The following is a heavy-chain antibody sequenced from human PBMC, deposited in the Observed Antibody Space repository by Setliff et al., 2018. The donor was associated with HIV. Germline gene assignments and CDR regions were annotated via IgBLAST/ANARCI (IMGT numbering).Heavy chain of an antibody. D-gene: IGHD2-21*01. CDR2: IYYSGST. Sequence: SETLSLTCTVSGDSISSSSYYWGWIRQPPGQGLEWIGSIYYSGSTFYNPSLNSRVTISIDTSKNQFSLKLSFVTAADTAVYNCARGAGDRGDAFDVWGQGTMVTVSS. V-gene: IGHV4-39*07. J-gene: IGHJ3*01. CDR3: ARGAGDRGDAFDV. CDR1: GDSISSSSYY.